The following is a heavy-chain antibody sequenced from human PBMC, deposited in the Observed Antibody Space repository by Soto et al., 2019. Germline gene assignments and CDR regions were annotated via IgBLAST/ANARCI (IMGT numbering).Heavy chain of an antibody. J-gene: IGHJ3*02. Sequence: EVQVLESGGGLVQPGGSLRLSCAASGFTFSSYAMSWVRQAPGKGLEWVSTISGSGGNTYYADSVKGRFTISRDNSKNTLELQMKSLRGEGTAIFFCAKDRGSGNYGVDAFDIWGQGTMVTVSS. CDR3: AKDRGSGNYGVDAFDI. V-gene: IGHV3-23*01. D-gene: IGHD1-26*01. CDR2: ISGSGGNT. CDR1: GFTFSSYA.